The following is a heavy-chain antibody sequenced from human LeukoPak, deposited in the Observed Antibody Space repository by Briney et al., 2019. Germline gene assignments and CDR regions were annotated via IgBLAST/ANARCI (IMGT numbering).Heavy chain of an antibody. CDR2: ISYDGSNK. J-gene: IGHJ4*02. D-gene: IGHD3-3*01. CDR1: GFTFSSYA. CDR3: ARDPSYYDFWSGYSSGYFDY. V-gene: IGHV3-30-3*01. Sequence: GGSLRLSCAASGFTFSSYAMHWVRQAPGKGLEWVAVISYDGSNKYYADSVKGRFTISRDNSKNTLYLQMNSLRAEDTAVYYCARDPSYYDFWSGYSSGYFDYWGQGTLVTVSS.